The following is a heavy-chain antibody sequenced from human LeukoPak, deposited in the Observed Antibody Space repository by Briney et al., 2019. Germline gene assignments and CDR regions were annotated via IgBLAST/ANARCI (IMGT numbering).Heavy chain of an antibody. CDR1: GGSISSSSYY. D-gene: IGHD6-13*01. V-gene: IGHV4-39*07. Sequence: PSETLSLTCTVSGGSISSSSYYWGWIRQPPGKGLEWIGSIYYSGSTYYNPSLKSRVTISVDTSKNQFSLKLSSVTAADTAVYYCARDASVKKAAAGNWFDPWGQGTLVTVSS. CDR3: ARDASVKKAAAGNWFDP. J-gene: IGHJ5*02. CDR2: IYYSGST.